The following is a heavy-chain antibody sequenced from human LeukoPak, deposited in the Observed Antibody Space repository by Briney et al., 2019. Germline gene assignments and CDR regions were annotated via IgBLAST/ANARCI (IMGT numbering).Heavy chain of an antibody. D-gene: IGHD5-12*01. V-gene: IGHV3-11*01. CDR1: GFIFSDYY. Sequence: PGGSLRLSCAASGFIFSDYYMSWIRQVPGKGLEWVSYTSSSGGATYYAGFVKGRFTVSRDNAQNSLSLQMNSLRVEDTAVYYCARDRQVHTSVDSVEYWGRGALVTVSS. CDR3: ARDRQVHTSVDSVEY. CDR2: TSSSGGAT. J-gene: IGHJ4*02.